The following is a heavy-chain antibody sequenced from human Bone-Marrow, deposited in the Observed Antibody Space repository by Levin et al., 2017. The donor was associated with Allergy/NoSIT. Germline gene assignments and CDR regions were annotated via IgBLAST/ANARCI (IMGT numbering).Heavy chain of an antibody. CDR3: ARLTTNWGNVDN. CDR1: DDSLRSSYYY. CDR2: IYYGGIT. J-gene: IGHJ4*02. V-gene: IGHV4-39*02. D-gene: IGHD7-27*01. Sequence: KPSETLSLTCSVSDDSLRSSYYYWGWIRQPPGRGLEWLATIYYGGITYYKPSLKSRLTISVASSTNHFSLNLTSVTAADTAVYYCARLTTNWGNVDNWGQGALVTVSS.